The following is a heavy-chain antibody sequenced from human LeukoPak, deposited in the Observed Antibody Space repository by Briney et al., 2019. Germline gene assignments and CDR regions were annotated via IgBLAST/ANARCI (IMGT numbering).Heavy chain of an antibody. J-gene: IGHJ5*02. CDR1: GGSISSSNW. CDR3: ARGGYYGSGNDFRFDP. Sequence: SETLSLTCAVSGGSISSSNWWSWVRPPPGKGLEWIGEIYHSGSTNYNPSLKSRVTISVETSKNQFSLKLKSVTAADTAVYYCARGGYYGSGNDFRFDPWGQGTLVTVSS. CDR2: IYHSGST. D-gene: IGHD3-10*01. V-gene: IGHV4-4*02.